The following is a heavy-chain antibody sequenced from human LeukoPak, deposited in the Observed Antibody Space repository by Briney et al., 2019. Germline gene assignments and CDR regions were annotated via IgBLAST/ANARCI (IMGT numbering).Heavy chain of an antibody. CDR3: AREGDYDTLTGYYFIDS. Sequence: PGTLSLTCAVSGGSISSGNWWSWVRQPPGKGLEWIGEIYHSGNTNYNPSLKSRVTISVDWSKNHFSLKLSSVTAADTAVYYCAREGDYDTLTGYYFIDSWGQGTLVTVSS. V-gene: IGHV4-4*03. J-gene: IGHJ4*02. CDR2: IYHSGNT. D-gene: IGHD3-9*01. CDR1: GGSISSGNW.